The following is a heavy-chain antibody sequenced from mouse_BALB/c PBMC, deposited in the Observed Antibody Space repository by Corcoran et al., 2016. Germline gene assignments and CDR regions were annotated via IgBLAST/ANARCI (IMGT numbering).Heavy chain of an antibody. CDR1: GFNIKDYY. V-gene: IGHV14-1*02. D-gene: IGHD2-1*01. Sequence: EVQLQQSGAELVRPGALVKLSCKASGFNIKDYYMHWVKQRPEQGLEWIGWIDPENGNTIYDPKFQGKASITAGTSSNTAYLQLSSLTSEDTAVYYCALYGSWFAYWGQGTLVTVSA. J-gene: IGHJ3*01. CDR3: ALYGSWFAY. CDR2: IDPENGNT.